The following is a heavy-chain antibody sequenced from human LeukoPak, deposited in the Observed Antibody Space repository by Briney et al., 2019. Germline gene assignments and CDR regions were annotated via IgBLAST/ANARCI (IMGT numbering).Heavy chain of an antibody. Sequence: GASVKVSCKASGGPFNSYAINWVRQAPGQGLEWMGRIIVILGKVNYAQKFQGRLTITADKSTRTAYMDLSNLASEDTAIHFCARYIHPQGLIGYAMDVWGQGTTVIVSS. CDR1: GGPFNSYA. D-gene: IGHD2-15*01. CDR2: IIVILGKV. V-gene: IGHV1-69*04. CDR3: ARYIHPQGLIGYAMDV. J-gene: IGHJ6*02.